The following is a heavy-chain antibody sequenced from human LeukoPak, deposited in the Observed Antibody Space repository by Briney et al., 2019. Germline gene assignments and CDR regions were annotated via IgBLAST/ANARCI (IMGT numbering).Heavy chain of an antibody. CDR2: INHSGST. CDR1: GGSFSGYY. Sequence: PSETLSLTCAVYGGSFSGYYWSWIRQPPGKGLEWIGEINHSGSTNYNPSLKSRVTISVDTSKNQFSLKLSSVTAADTAVYYCARTAFEEYYYDSSGYYYVDYWGQGTLVTVSS. CDR3: ARTAFEEYYYDSSGYYYVDY. V-gene: IGHV4-34*01. D-gene: IGHD3-22*01. J-gene: IGHJ4*02.